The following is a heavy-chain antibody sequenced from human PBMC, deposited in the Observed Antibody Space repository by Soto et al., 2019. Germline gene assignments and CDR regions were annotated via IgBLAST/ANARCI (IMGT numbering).Heavy chain of an antibody. CDR3: AGDQYYDFWSGYYRGAFDI. D-gene: IGHD3-3*01. Sequence: SVKVSCKXSGYTFTSSCVQWVRQARGQRLEWIGWIDVGSGNTNYAQKFQERVTITKDMSTNTAYMELSSLRSEDTAVYYCAGDQYYDFWSGYYRGAFDIWGPGKLV. V-gene: IGHV1-58*01. CDR1: GYTFTSSC. J-gene: IGHJ3*02. CDR2: IDVGSGNT.